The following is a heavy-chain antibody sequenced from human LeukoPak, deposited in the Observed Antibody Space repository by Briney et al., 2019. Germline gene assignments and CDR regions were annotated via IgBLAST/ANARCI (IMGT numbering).Heavy chain of an antibody. V-gene: IGHV4-34*01. D-gene: IGHD3-10*01. Sequence: PSETLSLTCAVSGVSFDDYYWAWVRQTPGKGLEWIGEINHSGYTNDSPSLKSRVTLSIDTSRKQFSLNLRSVTVADAGIYYCTRMTSGHDYWGQGTLVTVSS. CDR1: GVSFDDYY. CDR2: INHSGYT. CDR3: TRMTSGHDY. J-gene: IGHJ4*02.